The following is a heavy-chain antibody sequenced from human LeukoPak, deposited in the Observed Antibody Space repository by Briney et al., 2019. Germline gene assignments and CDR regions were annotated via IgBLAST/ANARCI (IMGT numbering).Heavy chain of an antibody. CDR3: ATRSSWFPPGVAVAGTIAFDI. D-gene: IGHD6-19*01. CDR1: GGSFSGYY. CDR2: IYYSGST. Sequence: SETLSLTCAVYGGSFSGYYWSWIRQPPGKGLEWIGSIYYSGSTYYNPSLKSRVTISVDTSKNQFSLKLSSVTAADTAVYYCATRSSWFPPGVAVAGTIAFDIWGQGTMVTVSS. V-gene: IGHV4-34*01. J-gene: IGHJ3*02.